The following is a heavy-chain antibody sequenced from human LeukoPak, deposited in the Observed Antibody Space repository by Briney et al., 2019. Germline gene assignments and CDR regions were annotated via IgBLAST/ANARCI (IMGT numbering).Heavy chain of an antibody. CDR3: ARDRQNYYDILTGIGGGYFDY. V-gene: IGHV3-30-3*01. Sequence: GRSLRLSCAASGFTFSSYAMHWVRQAPGKGLEWVAVISYDGSNKYYADSVKGRFTISIDNSKNTLYLQMNSLRAEDTAVYYCARDRQNYYDILTGIGGGYFDYWGQGTLVTVPS. D-gene: IGHD3-9*01. CDR1: GFTFSSYA. CDR2: ISYDGSNK. J-gene: IGHJ4*02.